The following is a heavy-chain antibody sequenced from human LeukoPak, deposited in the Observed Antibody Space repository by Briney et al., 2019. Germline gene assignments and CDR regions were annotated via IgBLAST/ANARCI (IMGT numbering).Heavy chain of an antibody. CDR2: INPNSGGA. CDR1: GYTLTAYY. J-gene: IGHJ5*02. V-gene: IGHV1-2*06. Sequence: ASVKVSCKASGYTLTAYYIYWVRQAPGQGLEWMGRINPNSGGADYAQNFQGRVTMTRDTSISTAYMELSRLRSDDTAVYYCARGYCSGGTCYLVENWLDPWGQGTLVTVSS. CDR3: ARGYCSGGTCYLVENWLDP. D-gene: IGHD2-15*01.